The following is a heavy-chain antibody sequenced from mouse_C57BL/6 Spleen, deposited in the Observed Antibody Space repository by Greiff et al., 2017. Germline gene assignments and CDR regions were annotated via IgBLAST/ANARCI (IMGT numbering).Heavy chain of an antibody. V-gene: IGHV7-1*01. Sequence: EVQLVESGGGLVQSGRSLRLSCATSGFTFSDFYMEWVRQAPGKGLEWIAASRNKANDYTTEYSASVKGRFIVSRDTSQSILYLQMNALRAEDTAIYYCARDARYNSPYWYVDVWGTGTTVTVSS. D-gene: IGHD2-14*01. J-gene: IGHJ1*03. CDR3: ARDARYNSPYWYVDV. CDR1: GFTFSDFY. CDR2: SRNKANDYTT.